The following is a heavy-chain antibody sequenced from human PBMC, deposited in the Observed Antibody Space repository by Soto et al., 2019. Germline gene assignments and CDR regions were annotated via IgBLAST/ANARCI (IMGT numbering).Heavy chain of an antibody. Sequence: QVQLVESGGGVVQPGGALRLSCVVSGFTFNNYALHWVRQAPGKGRAWGAFMSFDGNEEQYEESVKGRFTIFRDNSKNTLYLEMNSLRRDDTARYYCARDLPDPSWRYSLNLDYWGQGTLVIVAS. CDR2: MSFDGNEE. D-gene: IGHD3-3*01. J-gene: IGHJ4*02. V-gene: IGHV3-30*11. CDR1: GFTFNNYA. CDR3: ARDLPDPSWRYSLNLDY.